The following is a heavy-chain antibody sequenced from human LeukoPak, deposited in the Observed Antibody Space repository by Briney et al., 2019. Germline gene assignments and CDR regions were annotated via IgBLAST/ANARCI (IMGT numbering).Heavy chain of an antibody. V-gene: IGHV3-30*18. CDR1: GFTFSSYA. J-gene: IGHJ4*02. D-gene: IGHD3-10*01. CDR2: ISYDGSNK. Sequence: GGSLRLSCAASGFTFSSYAMSWVRQAPGKGLEWVAVISYDGSNKYYADSVKGRFTISRDNSKNTLYLQMNSLRAEDTAVYYCAKEEVRGVYYFDYWGQGTLVTVSS. CDR3: AKEEVRGVYYFDY.